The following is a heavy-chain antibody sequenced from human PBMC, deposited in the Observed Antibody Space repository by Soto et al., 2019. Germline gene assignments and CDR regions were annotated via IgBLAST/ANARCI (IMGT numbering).Heavy chain of an antibody. J-gene: IGHJ6*02. CDR3: AREGVDKYYYDSSGYYYYGMDV. V-gene: IGHV6-1*01. Sequence: SQTLSLTCAISGDSVSSTSAAWNWIRQSPSRGLEWLGRTYYRAKWYNDYAVSVKSRITINPDTSKNQFSLQLNSVTPEDTAVYYCAREGVDKYYYDSSGYYYYGMDVWGQGTTVTVSS. CDR2: TYYRAKWYN. D-gene: IGHD3-22*01. CDR1: GDSVSSTSAA.